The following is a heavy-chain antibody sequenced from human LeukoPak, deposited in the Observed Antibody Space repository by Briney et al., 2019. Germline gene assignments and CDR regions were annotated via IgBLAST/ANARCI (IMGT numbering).Heavy chain of an antibody. CDR2: ISAYNGNT. J-gene: IGHJ4*02. V-gene: IGHV1-18*01. Sequence: ASMKVSCKASGYTFTSYGISWVRQAPGQGLEWMGWISAYNGNTNYAQKLQGRVTMTTDTSTSTAYMELRSLRSDDTAVYYCASAHYYDSSGYPFDYWGQGTLVTVSS. CDR1: GYTFTSYG. CDR3: ASAHYYDSSGYPFDY. D-gene: IGHD3-22*01.